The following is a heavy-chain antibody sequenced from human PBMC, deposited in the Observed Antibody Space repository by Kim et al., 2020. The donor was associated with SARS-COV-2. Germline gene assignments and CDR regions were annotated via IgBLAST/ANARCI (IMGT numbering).Heavy chain of an antibody. D-gene: IGHD3-16*01. V-gene: IGHV3-74*01. CDR2: INSDGSST. J-gene: IGHJ6*02. Sequence: GGSLRLSCAAYGFTFSSYWMHWVRQAPGKGLVWVSRINSDGSSTSYADSVKGRFTISRDNAKNTLYLQMNSLRAEDTAVYYCARVLGLRVLFDYYYYGMDVWGQGTTVTVSS. CDR3: ARVLGLRVLFDYYYYGMDV. CDR1: GFTFSSYW.